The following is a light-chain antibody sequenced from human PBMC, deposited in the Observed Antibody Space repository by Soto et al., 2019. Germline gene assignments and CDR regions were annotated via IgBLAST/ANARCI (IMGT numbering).Light chain of an antibody. Sequence: EIVLTPSPGTLSLSPGERATLSCRASQSVSSSYLAWYQQKPGQAPRLLIFGASNRATGIPDRFTGSGSGTDFTLTISSLEPEDFAVYYCQQRSNWLPITFGQGTRLEIK. V-gene: IGKV3D-20*02. CDR1: QSVSSSY. CDR2: GAS. CDR3: QQRSNWLPIT. J-gene: IGKJ5*01.